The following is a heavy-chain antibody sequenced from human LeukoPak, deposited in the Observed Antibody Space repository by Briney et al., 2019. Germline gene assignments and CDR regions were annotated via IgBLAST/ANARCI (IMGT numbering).Heavy chain of an antibody. V-gene: IGHV1-46*01. Sequence: ASVKVSCKASGYTFTSYYIHWVRQAPGQGLEWMGIINPSGGSTSYAQKFQARVTMTRDTSTGTVYMELSSLRSEDTAVYYCARKPFGLGGLDYWGQGTLVTVSS. J-gene: IGHJ4*02. CDR2: INPSGGST. CDR3: ARKPFGLGGLDY. CDR1: GYTFTSYY. D-gene: IGHD3-16*01.